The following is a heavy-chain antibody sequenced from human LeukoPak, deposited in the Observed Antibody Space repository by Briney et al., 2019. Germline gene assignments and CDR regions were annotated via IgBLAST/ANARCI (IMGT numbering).Heavy chain of an antibody. CDR1: GGSFSGYY. CDR2: INHSGST. CDR3: ARGYDYPDY. V-gene: IGHV4-34*01. J-gene: IGHJ4*02. D-gene: IGHD4/OR15-4a*01. Sequence: PSETLSLTCAVYGGSFSGYYWSWIRQPPGKGLEWIGEINHSGSTNYNPSLKSRVTISVDTSKNQFSLKLSSVTAADTAVYYCARGYDYPDYWGQGTLVTVSS.